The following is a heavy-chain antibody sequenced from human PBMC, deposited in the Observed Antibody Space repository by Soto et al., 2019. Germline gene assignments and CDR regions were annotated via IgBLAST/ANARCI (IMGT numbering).Heavy chain of an antibody. V-gene: IGHV3-21*06. CDR1: GFTFTRYS. D-gene: IGHD7-27*01. Sequence: LRLSCAASGFTFTRYSMNWVRQAPGKGLEWVSSISSTTNYIYYGDSMKGRFTISRDNAKNSLYLEMNSLRAEDTAVYYCARESEDLTSNFDYWGQGTLVTVYS. J-gene: IGHJ4*02. CDR3: ARESEDLTSNFDY. CDR2: ISSTTNYI.